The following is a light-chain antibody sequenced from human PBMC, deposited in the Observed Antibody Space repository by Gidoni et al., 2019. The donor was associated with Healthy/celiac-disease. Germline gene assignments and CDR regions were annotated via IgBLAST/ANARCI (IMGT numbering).Light chain of an antibody. CDR3: QQPRT. Sequence: DIQLTQSPSFLSASVGDRVTITCRASQGISSYLAWYQQKPGKAPKLLIYAASTLQSGVPSRFSGSGSVTEFTLTISSLQPEDFATYYGQQPRTFGQGTRLEIK. CDR1: QGISSY. J-gene: IGKJ5*01. V-gene: IGKV1-9*01. CDR2: AAS.